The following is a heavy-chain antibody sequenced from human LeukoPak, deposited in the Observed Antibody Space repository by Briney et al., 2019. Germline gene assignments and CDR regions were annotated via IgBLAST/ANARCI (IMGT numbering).Heavy chain of an antibody. CDR3: ARESRMYYYYYGMDV. Sequence: GGSLRLSCAASGFTFSSYSMNWVRQAPGKGLEWVSYISSSSSTIYYADSVKGRFTISRDNAKNSLYLQMNSLRAEDTAVYYCARESRMYYYYYGMDVWGQGTTVTVSS. J-gene: IGHJ6*02. CDR1: GFTFSSYS. CDR2: ISSSSSTI. D-gene: IGHD1-14*01. V-gene: IGHV3-48*01.